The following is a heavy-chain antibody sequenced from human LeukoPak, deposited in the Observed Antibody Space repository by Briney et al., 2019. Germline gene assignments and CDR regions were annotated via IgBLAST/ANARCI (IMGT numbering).Heavy chain of an antibody. CDR3: AKGSNGDYDN. CDR2: IGKNQ. Sequence: GGSLRLSCAPSRFSLGNFVMSWFRQAPGKGPEWVATIGKNQYYADSVKGRFTISKDNSKNMMYLQMDSLGVDDTAIYYCAKGSNGDYDNWGQGTLVTVSS. D-gene: IGHD4-17*01. CDR1: RFSLGNFV. V-gene: IGHV3-23*01. J-gene: IGHJ4*02.